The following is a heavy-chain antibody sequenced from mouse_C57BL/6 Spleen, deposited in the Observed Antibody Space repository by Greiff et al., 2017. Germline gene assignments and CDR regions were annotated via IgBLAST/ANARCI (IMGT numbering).Heavy chain of an antibody. V-gene: IGHV5-12*01. CDR2: ISNGGGST. CDR3: ATGTPLSYDY. J-gene: IGHJ4*01. D-gene: IGHD4-1*01. Sequence: EVKVVESGGGLVQPGGSLKLSCAASGFTFSDSYMYWVRQTPEKRLEWVAYISNGGGSTYYQDTVKGRFTISRDNAKNTLYLQMSRLKSEDTAMYYWATGTPLSYDYWGQGTSVTFSS. CDR1: GFTFSDSY.